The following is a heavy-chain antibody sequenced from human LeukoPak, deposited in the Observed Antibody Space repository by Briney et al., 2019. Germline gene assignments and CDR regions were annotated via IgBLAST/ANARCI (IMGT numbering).Heavy chain of an antibody. CDR1: GFTFSNAW. CDR2: IKSKTDGGTT. J-gene: IGHJ5*02. Sequence: PGGSLRLSCAASGFTFSNAWMSWVRQAPGKGLEWVGRIKSKTDGGTTDYAAPVKGRFTISRDDSKNTLYLQMNSLKTEDTAVYYCTTDVESYLSRGQDWFDPWGQGTLVTVSS. V-gene: IGHV3-15*01. D-gene: IGHD3-3*01. CDR3: TTDVESYLSRGQDWFDP.